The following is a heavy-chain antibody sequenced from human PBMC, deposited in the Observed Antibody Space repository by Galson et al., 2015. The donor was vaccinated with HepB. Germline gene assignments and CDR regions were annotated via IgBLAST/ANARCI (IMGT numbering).Heavy chain of an antibody. CDR2: IIPMFETG. Sequence: SVKVSCKASGGTFSNYAFSWVRQAPGQGLEWLGGIIPMFETGIYAQKFQDRITITADKSTSTVYMEVSSLRSGDTAVYYCARDRQHYYDTIGYSGASDYWGQGTLVTVSS. CDR1: GGTFSNYA. CDR3: ARDRQHYYDTIGYSGASDY. D-gene: IGHD3-22*01. V-gene: IGHV1-69*06. J-gene: IGHJ4*02.